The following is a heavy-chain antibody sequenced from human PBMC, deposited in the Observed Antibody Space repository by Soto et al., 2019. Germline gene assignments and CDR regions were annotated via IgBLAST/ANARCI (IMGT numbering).Heavy chain of an antibody. V-gene: IGHV3-23*01. Sequence: EVQLLESGGVLEPPGGSLRLSCVTSGFTFTSYGMSWVRQAPGKGLEWVSAISGSSDTYYPDSVKGRFTISRDNSRSTLYLQMNSLRAEDTAVYYCATYGGDSGGYEYFQRWGQGCLVTVSS. CDR3: ATYGGDSGGYEYFQR. D-gene: IGHD4-17*01. CDR1: GFTFTSYG. CDR2: ISGSSDT. J-gene: IGHJ1*01.